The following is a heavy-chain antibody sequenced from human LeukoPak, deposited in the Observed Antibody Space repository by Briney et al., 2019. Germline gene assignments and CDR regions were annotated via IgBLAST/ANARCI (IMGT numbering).Heavy chain of an antibody. Sequence: PSETLSLTCTVSGGSISSSSYSWGWIRQPPGKGLEWIGSVSHSGSINYDPSLKNRVTISVDTSKNQFSLKLSSVTAADTAVHYCARDLLNEGNHLDYWGQGTLVTVSS. CDR1: GGSISSSSYS. D-gene: IGHD4-23*01. CDR3: ARDLLNEGNHLDY. V-gene: IGHV4-39*07. CDR2: VSHSGSI. J-gene: IGHJ4*02.